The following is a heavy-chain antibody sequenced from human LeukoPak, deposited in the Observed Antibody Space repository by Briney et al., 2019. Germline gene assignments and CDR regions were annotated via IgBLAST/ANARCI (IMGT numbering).Heavy chain of an antibody. J-gene: IGHJ4*02. CDR2: IYYSGST. CDR1: GVSISSYY. CDR3: ARDGGSSGWYEIAY. V-gene: IGHV4-59*12. D-gene: IGHD6-19*01. Sequence: PSGTLSPSCTVSGVSISSYYRSWVRQPPGKGLERIGYIYYSGSTNYNPSLKSRVTISVDTSKNQLSLKLSSVTAADTAVYYCARDGGSSGWYEIAYWGQGTLVTVSS.